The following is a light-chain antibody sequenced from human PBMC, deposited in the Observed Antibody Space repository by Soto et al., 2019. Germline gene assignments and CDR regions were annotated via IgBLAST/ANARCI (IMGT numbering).Light chain of an antibody. J-gene: IGKJ4*01. V-gene: IGKV1-39*01. CDR2: AAS. Sequence: DIQMTQSPSSLSASVGDRVTITCRASQSISSYLHWYQQKPGKAPKLLIYAASSLQSGVPSRFSGSGYGTDLTLTISSLQPEDFATYYCQRSFSTPLTFGGGTKVEIK. CDR3: QRSFSTPLT. CDR1: QSISSY.